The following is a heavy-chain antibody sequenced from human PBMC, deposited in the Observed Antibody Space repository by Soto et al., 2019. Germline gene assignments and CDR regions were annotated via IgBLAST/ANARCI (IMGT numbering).Heavy chain of an antibody. V-gene: IGHV4-34*01. J-gene: IGHJ6*03. CDR3: ARRLSGYCTNGVCRNSYYMDV. CDR1: GGSFSGYY. CDR2: INHSGST. Sequence: SETLSLTCAVYGGSFSGYYWSWIRQPPGKGLEWIGEINHSGSTNYNPSLKSRVTISVDTSKNQFSLKLSSVTAAETAVYYCARRLSGYCTNGVCRNSYYMDVWGKGTTVTVSS. D-gene: IGHD2-8*01.